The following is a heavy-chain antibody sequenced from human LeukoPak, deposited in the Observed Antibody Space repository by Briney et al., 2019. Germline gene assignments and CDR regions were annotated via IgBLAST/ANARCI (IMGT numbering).Heavy chain of an antibody. D-gene: IGHD6-19*01. CDR1: GFTFSDYY. CDR3: ARSSLDSSGWYRPRTPNWFDP. Sequence: GGSLRHSCAASGFTFSDYYMSWIRQAPGKGLEWVSYISSSGSTIYYADSVKGRFTISRDNAKNSLYLQMNSLRAEDTAVYYCARSSLDSSGWYRPRTPNWFDPWGQGTLVTVSS. J-gene: IGHJ5*02. CDR2: ISSSGSTI. V-gene: IGHV3-11*01.